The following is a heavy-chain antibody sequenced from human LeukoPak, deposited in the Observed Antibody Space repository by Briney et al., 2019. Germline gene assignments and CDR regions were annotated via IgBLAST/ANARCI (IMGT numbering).Heavy chain of an antibody. J-gene: IGHJ3*02. CDR1: GGTFSSYA. D-gene: IGHD2-2*02. CDR2: IIPIFGTA. CDR3: ARGKNGVVPAAIRVDAFDI. V-gene: IGHV1-69*05. Sequence: GASVKVSCKASGGTFSSYAISWVRQAPGQGLEWMGGIIPIFGTANYAQKFQGRVTITTDESTSTAYMELSSLRSEDTAVYYCARGKNGVVPAAIRVDAFDIWGQGTMVTVSS.